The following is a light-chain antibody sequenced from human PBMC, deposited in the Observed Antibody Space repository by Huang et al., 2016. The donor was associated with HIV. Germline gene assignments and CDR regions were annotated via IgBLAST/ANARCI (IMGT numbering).Light chain of an antibody. Sequence: DVVMTQSPLSLPVTLGQPASISCRSSQSLVHRDGNTYLNWFQQRPGQSPRRLIYKVSNRDSGVPDRVSGSGSGTDFTLKISRVEAEDVGVYYCMQGTHWPPITFGQGTRLEIK. V-gene: IGKV2-30*02. CDR3: MQGTHWPPIT. CDR2: KVS. J-gene: IGKJ5*01. CDR1: QSLVHRDGNTY.